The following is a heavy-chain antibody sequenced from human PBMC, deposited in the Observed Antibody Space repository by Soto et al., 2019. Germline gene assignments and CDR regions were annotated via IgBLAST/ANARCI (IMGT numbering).Heavy chain of an antibody. V-gene: IGHV1-69*13. CDR3: ARDVPLNYYDGTFSYYDTDV. D-gene: IGHD3-16*01. J-gene: IGHJ6*02. CDR1: GGTFGSHA. Sequence: GASVKVSCKASGGTFGSHAISWVRQAPGQGLEWMGGIIPFFKAANYAQKFQGRVTITADDSTSTAYMDLYSLRSEDTAVYYCARDVPLNYYDGTFSYYDTDVWGQATTGTFS. CDR2: IIPFFKAA.